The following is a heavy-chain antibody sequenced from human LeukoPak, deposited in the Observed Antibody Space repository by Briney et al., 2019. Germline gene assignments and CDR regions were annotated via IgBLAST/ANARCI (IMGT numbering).Heavy chain of an antibody. V-gene: IGHV1-2*02. J-gene: IGHJ1*01. D-gene: IGHD3-22*01. CDR3: ARALYYDSSGYYSSSYYYFQH. CDR2: INPNSGGT. Sequence: ASVKVSCKASGYTFTSYYLHWVRQAPGQGLGWMGWINPNSGGTNYAQKFQGRVTMTRDTSISTAYMELSRLRSDDTAEYYCARALYYDSSGYYSSSYYYFQHWGRGTLVTVSS. CDR1: GYTFTSYY.